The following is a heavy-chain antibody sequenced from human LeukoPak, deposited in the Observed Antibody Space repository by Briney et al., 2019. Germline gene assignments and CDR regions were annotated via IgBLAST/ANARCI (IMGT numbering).Heavy chain of an antibody. CDR1: GGSISSSNYY. Sequence: SETLSLTCSVSGGSISSSNYYWGWIRQPPGKGLEWIASIHYSGNTYYNPSLKSRVTISEDTSKNQFSLKLSSVTAADTAVYYCARGRSSWHFDYWGQGTLVTVSS. D-gene: IGHD6-13*01. V-gene: IGHV4-39*07. CDR2: IHYSGNT. J-gene: IGHJ4*02. CDR3: ARGRSSWHFDY.